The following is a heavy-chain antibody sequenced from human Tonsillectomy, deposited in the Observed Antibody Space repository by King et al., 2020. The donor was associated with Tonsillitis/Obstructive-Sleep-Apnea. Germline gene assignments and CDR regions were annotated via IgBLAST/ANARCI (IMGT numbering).Heavy chain of an antibody. CDR3: AREGVPTTIDAFDI. V-gene: IGHV3-21*01. J-gene: IGHJ3*02. CDR2: ISSSGTYI. CDR1: GFTFSSNS. Sequence: VQLVESGGGLVKPGGSLRVSCAASGFTFSSNSMNWVRQAPGKGLEWVSSISSSGTYIYYADSVKGRFTISRDNAKNSLYLQMNSLRAEDTAVYYCAREGVPTTIDAFDIWGQGTMVTVSS. D-gene: IGHD2-2*02.